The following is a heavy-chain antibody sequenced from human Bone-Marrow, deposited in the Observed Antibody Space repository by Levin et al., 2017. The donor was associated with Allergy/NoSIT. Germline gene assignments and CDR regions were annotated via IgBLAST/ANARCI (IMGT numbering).Heavy chain of an antibody. CDR1: GYTFTSYY. J-gene: IGHJ6*03. Sequence: ASVKVSCKASGYTFTSYYMHWVRQAPGQGLEWMGIINPSGGSTSYAQKFQGRVTMTRDTSTSTVYMELSSLRSEDTAVYYCARVGVDCSSTSCYRYYYYMDVWGKGTTVTVSS. D-gene: IGHD2-2*02. CDR3: ARVGVDCSSTSCYRYYYYMDV. CDR2: INPSGGST. V-gene: IGHV1-46*03.